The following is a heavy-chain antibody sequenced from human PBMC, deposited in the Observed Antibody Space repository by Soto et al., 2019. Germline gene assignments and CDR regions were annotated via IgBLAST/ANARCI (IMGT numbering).Heavy chain of an antibody. CDR3: ARDQIGVAKRTKYGMDV. J-gene: IGHJ6*02. CDR2: IYYSGST. Sequence: SETLSLTCTVSGGSISSGGYYWSWIRQHPGKGLEWIGYIYYSGSTYYNPTLRSRVTISVDTSKNQFSLKLSSVTAADTAVYYCARDQIGVAKRTKYGMDVWGQGTPVTVSS. CDR1: GGSISSGGYY. V-gene: IGHV4-31*03. D-gene: IGHD6-19*01.